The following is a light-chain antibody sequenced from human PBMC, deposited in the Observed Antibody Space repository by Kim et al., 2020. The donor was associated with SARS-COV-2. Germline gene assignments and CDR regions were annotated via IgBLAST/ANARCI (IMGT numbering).Light chain of an antibody. Sequence: LALSPGERAPLSCRASQSVSSYLAWYQQKPGQAPRLLIYDASNRATGIPARFSGSGSGTDFTLTISSLEPEDFAVYYCQQRSNWYTFGQGTKLEI. J-gene: IGKJ2*01. CDR3: QQRSNWYT. V-gene: IGKV3-11*01. CDR1: QSVSSY. CDR2: DAS.